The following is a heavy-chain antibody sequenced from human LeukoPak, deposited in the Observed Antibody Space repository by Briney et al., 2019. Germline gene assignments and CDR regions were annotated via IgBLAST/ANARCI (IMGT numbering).Heavy chain of an antibody. CDR3: AQPLPRYCGGDCHDY. J-gene: IGHJ4*02. CDR2: IWYDGSNK. Sequence: PGRSLRLSCAASGFTLSSYGMHWVRQAPGKGLEWVAVIWYDGSNKYYADSVKGRFTISRDNSKNTLYLQMNSLRAEDTAVYYCAQPLPRYCGGDCHDYWGQGTLVTVSS. D-gene: IGHD2-21*02. V-gene: IGHV3-33*06. CDR1: GFTLSSYG.